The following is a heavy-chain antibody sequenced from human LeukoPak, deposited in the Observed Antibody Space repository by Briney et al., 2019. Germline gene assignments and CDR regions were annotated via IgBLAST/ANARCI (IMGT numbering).Heavy chain of an antibody. D-gene: IGHD5-18*01. CDR1: GFTFSSYD. Sequence: GGSLRLSCAASGFTFSSYDMSWVPQAPRKGLQRVSAISGSGGSTYYADSVKGRFTSSRDNSKNTLYLQMNSLRAEDTAVYYCAKVKLLVGGYSYGMVDYWGQGTLVTVSS. CDR2: ISGSGGST. V-gene: IGHV3-23*01. J-gene: IGHJ4*02. CDR3: AKVKLLVGGYSYGMVDY.